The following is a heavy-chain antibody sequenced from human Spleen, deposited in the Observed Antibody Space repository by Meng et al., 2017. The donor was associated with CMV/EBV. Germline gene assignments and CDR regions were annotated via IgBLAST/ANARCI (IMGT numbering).Heavy chain of an antibody. CDR3: ASYGSGSYAYFDY. J-gene: IGHJ4*02. CDR1: GSSFTTNW. V-gene: IGHV5-51*01. D-gene: IGHD3-10*01. Sequence: GGSLRLSCKGSGSSFTTNWIAWVRQMPGKGLEWMGIIYLGDSDTRYSPSFQGLVTISADKSISTAYLQWSSLKASDTAMYYCASYGSGSYAYFDYWGQGTLVTVSS. CDR2: IYLGDSDT.